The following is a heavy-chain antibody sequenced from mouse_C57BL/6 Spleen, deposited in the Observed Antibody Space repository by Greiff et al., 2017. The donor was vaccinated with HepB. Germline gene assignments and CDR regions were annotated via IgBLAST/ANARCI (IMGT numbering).Heavy chain of an antibody. CDR1: GYTFTSYW. V-gene: IGHV1-64*01. Sequence: VQLQQPGAELVKPGASVKLSCKASGYTFTSYWMHWVKQRPGQGLEWIGMIHPNSGSTNYNEKFKSKATLTVDKSSSTAYMQLSSLTSEDSAVYYCARGSSYEDYLEYWGQGTTLTVSS. J-gene: IGHJ2*01. CDR2: IHPNSGST. CDR3: ARGSSYEDYLEY. D-gene: IGHD1-1*01.